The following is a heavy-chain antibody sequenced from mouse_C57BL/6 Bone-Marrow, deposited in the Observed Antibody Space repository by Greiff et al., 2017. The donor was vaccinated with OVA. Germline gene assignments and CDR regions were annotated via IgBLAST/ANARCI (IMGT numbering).Heavy chain of an antibody. J-gene: IGHJ2*01. CDR2: IYPGSGST. V-gene: IGHV1-55*01. D-gene: IGHD2-4*01. Sequence: QVQLQQPGAELVKPGASVKMPCKASGYTFTSYWITWVKQRPGQGLEWIGDIYPGSGSTNYNEKFKSKATLTVDTSSSTAYMQLSSLTSEDSAVYYCARWEIYDYDGYYFDYWGQGTTLTVSS. CDR3: ARWEIYDYDGYYFDY. CDR1: GYTFTSYW.